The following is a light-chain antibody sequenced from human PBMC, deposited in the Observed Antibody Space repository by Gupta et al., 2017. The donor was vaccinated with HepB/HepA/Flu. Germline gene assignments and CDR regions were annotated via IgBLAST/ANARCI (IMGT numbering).Light chain of an antibody. CDR2: AAS. J-gene: IGKJ3*01. Sequence: IQLPQSPSFLSASVGDRVTITCRASQGISSYLAWYQQKPGKAPKLLIDAASTLQSGVPSRFSGRGWGTEFTLTISSRQPEDYATYYCQQRNSNPRRCTFGHGTKVDIK. CDR3: QQRNSNPRRCT. CDR1: QGISSY. V-gene: IGKV1-9*01.